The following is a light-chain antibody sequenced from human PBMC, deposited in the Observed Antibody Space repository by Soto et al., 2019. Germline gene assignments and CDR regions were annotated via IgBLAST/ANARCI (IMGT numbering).Light chain of an antibody. CDR2: DAS. J-gene: IGKJ1*01. CDR3: QHIRT. Sequence: GDRVTITCRASQNINNWIAWYQQKPGKAPKFLIYDASTLESGVPSRFSGSGFGTEFSLTISSLQPDDFASYYCQHIRTFGQGTKVGIK. V-gene: IGKV1-5*01. CDR1: QNINNW.